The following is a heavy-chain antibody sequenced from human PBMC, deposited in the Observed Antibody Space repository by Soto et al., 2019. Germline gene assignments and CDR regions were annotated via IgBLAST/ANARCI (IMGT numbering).Heavy chain of an antibody. J-gene: IGHJ4*02. Sequence: SETLSLTCTVSYGPISNANSYWGWIRQGPGKGLEWIASIYYSGITYYNPSLKSRVAISVDTSRNHFSLKLISVTAADTAVYYCAKHGGERGGELSCCGNWGQGFKGTAAS. CDR1: YGPISNANSY. CDR3: AKHGGERGGELSCCGN. D-gene: IGHD3-16*02. V-gene: IGHV4-39*02. CDR2: IYYSGIT.